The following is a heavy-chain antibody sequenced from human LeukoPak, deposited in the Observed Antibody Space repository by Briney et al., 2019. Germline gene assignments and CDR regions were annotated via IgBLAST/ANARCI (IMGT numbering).Heavy chain of an antibody. D-gene: IGHD6-13*01. Sequence: GGSLRLSCAASGFTVSSNYMSWVRQAPGKGLEWVSVIYSGGSTYYADSVKGRFTISRDNSKNTLYLQMNSLRAEDTAVYYCARAPAAGTYYFDYWGQGTLVTVSS. CDR1: GFTVSSNY. CDR2: IYSGGST. V-gene: IGHV3-53*01. J-gene: IGHJ4*02. CDR3: ARAPAAGTYYFDY.